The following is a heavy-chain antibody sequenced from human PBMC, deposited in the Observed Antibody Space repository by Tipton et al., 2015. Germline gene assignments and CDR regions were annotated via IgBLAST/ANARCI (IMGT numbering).Heavy chain of an antibody. CDR2: IYYSGST. CDR1: GGSVSSGSYY. Sequence: TLSLTCTVSGGSVSSGSYYWGWIRQPPGKGLEWIGSIYYSGSTYYNPSLKSRVTISVDTSKNQFSLKPSSVTAADTAVYYCARLFYSTSWYWFDPWGQGTLVTVSS. J-gene: IGHJ5*02. V-gene: IGHV4-39*01. CDR3: ARLFYSTSWYWFDP. D-gene: IGHD6-13*01.